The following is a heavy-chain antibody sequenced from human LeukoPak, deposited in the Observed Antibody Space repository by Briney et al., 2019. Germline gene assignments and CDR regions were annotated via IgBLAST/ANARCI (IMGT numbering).Heavy chain of an antibody. V-gene: IGHV4-59*08. CDR3: ARRVAVAGFQFDY. CDR2: IYYSGGT. J-gene: IGHJ4*02. D-gene: IGHD6-19*01. Sequence: PSETLSLTCTVSGGSISSYYWSWIRQPPGKGLEWIGYIYYSGGTNYNPSLKSRVTISVDTSKNQFSLKLSSVTAADTAVYYCARRVAVAGFQFDYWGQGTLVTVSS. CDR1: GGSISSYY.